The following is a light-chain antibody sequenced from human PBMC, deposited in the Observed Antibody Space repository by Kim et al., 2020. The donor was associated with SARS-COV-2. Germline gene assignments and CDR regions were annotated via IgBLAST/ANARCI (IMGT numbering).Light chain of an antibody. J-gene: IGKJ5*01. V-gene: IGKV3-20*01. CDR1: QSISSNY. Sequence: SPGETATLSCRASQSISSNYLGWYQQKPGQAPRLLIYGASSRATGVPGRFSGSGSGTDFTLTISRLEPEDFAVYYCQQYASSPMTFGQGTRLEIK. CDR2: GAS. CDR3: QQYASSPMT.